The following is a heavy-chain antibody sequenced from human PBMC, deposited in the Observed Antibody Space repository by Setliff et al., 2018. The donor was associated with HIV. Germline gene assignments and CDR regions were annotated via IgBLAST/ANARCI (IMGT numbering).Heavy chain of an antibody. CDR2: IYTSGST. V-gene: IGHV4-61*05. J-gene: IGHJ6*02. Sequence: SETLSLTCTVSGGPISSRSNYWSWIRQPPGKGLEWIGYIYTSGSTNYNPSLKSRVAISVDTSKNQFSLKLSSVTAADTAVYYCARSPSYSSSFSYYYYSMDVWGQGTTVTVSS. D-gene: IGHD6-6*01. CDR1: GGPISSRSNY. CDR3: ARSPSYSSSFSYYYYSMDV.